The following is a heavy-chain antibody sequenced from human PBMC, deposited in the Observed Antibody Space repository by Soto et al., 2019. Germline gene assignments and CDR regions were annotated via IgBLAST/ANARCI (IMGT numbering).Heavy chain of an antibody. V-gene: IGHV4-30-2*01. CDR1: GGSISSGGYS. CDR2: IYHSGST. J-gene: IGHJ4*02. Sequence: PSETLSLTCAVSGGSISSGGYSWSWIRQPPGKGLEWIGYIYHSGSTYYNPSLKSRVTISVDRSKNQFSLKLSSVTAADTAVYHCARADTTLRRGYWGQGTLVTVSS. D-gene: IGHD5-18*01. CDR3: ARADTTLRRGY.